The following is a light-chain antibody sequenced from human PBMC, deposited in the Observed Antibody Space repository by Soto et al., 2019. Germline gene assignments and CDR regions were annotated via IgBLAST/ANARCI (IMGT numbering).Light chain of an antibody. CDR1: QSVSSSY. CDR2: RAS. Sequence: ESVWTQSPGTLSLSPGERATLSCRASQSVSSSYLAWYQQKPGQAPKVLIYRASSRATGIPDRFSGSGSGTDFTLTISRLEPEDFAVYYCQQYGSSPLTFGGGTKVDIK. CDR3: QQYGSSPLT. J-gene: IGKJ4*01. V-gene: IGKV3-20*01.